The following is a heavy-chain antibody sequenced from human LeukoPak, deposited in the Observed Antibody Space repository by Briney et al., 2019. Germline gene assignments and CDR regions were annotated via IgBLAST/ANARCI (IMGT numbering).Heavy chain of an antibody. CDR3: AKSDWFDP. CDR2: IEQDGSEK. Sequence: GGSLRLSCAASGFTFSSYWMSWVRQAPGKGLEWVAHIEQDGSEKNYVNSVKGRFTISRDNAKNSLYLQMDSLRVEDTAVYYCAKSDWFDPWGQGTLVTVSS. J-gene: IGHJ5*02. CDR1: GFTFSSYW. V-gene: IGHV3-7*02.